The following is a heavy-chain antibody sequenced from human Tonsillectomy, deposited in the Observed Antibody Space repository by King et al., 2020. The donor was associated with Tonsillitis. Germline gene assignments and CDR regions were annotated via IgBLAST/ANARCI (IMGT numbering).Heavy chain of an antibody. J-gene: IGHJ4*02. D-gene: IGHD3-16*01. CDR1: GFIVSDNH. CDR2: IYTNDRA. V-gene: IGHV3-66*01. Sequence: VQLVESGGGLVQPGGSLRLSCAASGFIVSDNHMTWVRQAPGKGLEWVSLIYTNDRAFYADSVKGRFTISRDDSKNTLYLQMNSLRAEDTAVYYCARDPPGPDGAPDYWGQGTLVTVSS. CDR3: ARDPPGPDGAPDY.